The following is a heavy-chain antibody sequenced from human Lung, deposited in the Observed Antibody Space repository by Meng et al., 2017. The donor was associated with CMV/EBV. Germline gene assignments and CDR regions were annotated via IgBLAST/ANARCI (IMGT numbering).Heavy chain of an antibody. CDR1: GGSISSGDYY. CDR3: ARALDTAMVTFDY. J-gene: IGHJ4*02. D-gene: IGHD5-18*01. V-gene: IGHV4-30-4*08. Sequence: QLQLQQWGAGLVKPSQTLSLTCTVSGGSISSGDYYWSWIRQPPGKGLEWIGYIYYSGSTYYNPSLKSRVTISVDTSKNQFSLKLSSVTAADTAVYYCARALDTAMVTFDYWGQGTLVTVSS. CDR2: IYYSGST.